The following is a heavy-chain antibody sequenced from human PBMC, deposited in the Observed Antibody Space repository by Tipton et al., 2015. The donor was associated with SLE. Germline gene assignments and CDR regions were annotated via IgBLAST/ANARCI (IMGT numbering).Heavy chain of an antibody. D-gene: IGHD3-9*01. CDR2: IHNSGST. V-gene: IGHV4-59*01. CDR1: GDSISTYY. J-gene: IGHJ4*02. CDR3: ARGVSYDILL. Sequence: TLSLTCTVSGDSISTYYWSWIRQPPGKGLDWIGYIHNSGSTNYNPSLKSRVTLSVDTSKNQFSLRLSSVTAADTAVYYCARGVSYDILLWGQGTPVTVSS.